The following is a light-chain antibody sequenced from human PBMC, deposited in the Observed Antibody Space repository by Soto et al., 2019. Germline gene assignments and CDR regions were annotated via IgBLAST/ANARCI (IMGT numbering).Light chain of an antibody. CDR3: SSFTSRFTFNYI. CDR2: EVT. Sequence: QSVLTQPASVSGSPGQSITISCTGTSSDVGGYNYVSWYQQHPGKAPKIIIYEVTNRPSEVSNRFSGSKSGNTASLTISGLQAEDDADYYCSSFTSRFTFNYIFGTGTKVTVL. CDR1: SSDVGGYNY. V-gene: IGLV2-14*01. J-gene: IGLJ1*01.